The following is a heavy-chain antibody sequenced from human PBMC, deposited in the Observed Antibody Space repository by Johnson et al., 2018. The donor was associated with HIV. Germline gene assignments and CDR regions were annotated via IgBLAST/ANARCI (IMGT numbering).Heavy chain of an antibody. CDR3: AKDLAPDIVAVISAFDL. CDR1: GFTVSSNY. V-gene: IGHV3-9*01. J-gene: IGHJ3*01. CDR2: ISWNSGSI. Sequence: VQLVESGGGLVQPGGSLRLSCSASGFTVSSNYMSWVRQAPGKGLEWVSVISWNSGSIGYADSVKGRFTISRDNAKNSLYLQMNSLRAEDTALYYCAKDLAPDIVAVISAFDLWGQGTMVTVSS. D-gene: IGHD2-21*01.